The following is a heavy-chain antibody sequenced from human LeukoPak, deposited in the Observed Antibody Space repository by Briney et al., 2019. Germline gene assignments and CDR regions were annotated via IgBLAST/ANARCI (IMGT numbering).Heavy chain of an antibody. V-gene: IGHV3-21*01. D-gene: IGHD2-2*01. CDR1: GFTFSSYS. CDR3: ARAERYCSSTNCLNFDY. J-gene: IGHJ4*02. Sequence: PGGSLRLSCAASGFTFSSYSMNWVRQAPGKGLERVSSISSSTNYIYYADSVRGRFTISRDNAKNSLYLQMNSLRAEDTAVYYCARAERYCSSTNCLNFDYWGQGTLVTVSS. CDR2: ISSSTNYI.